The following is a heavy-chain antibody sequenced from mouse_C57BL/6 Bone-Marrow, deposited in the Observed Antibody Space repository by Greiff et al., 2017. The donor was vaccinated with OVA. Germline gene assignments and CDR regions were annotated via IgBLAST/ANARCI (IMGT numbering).Heavy chain of an antibody. CDR1: GYTFTDYE. J-gene: IGHJ2*01. V-gene: IGHV1-15*01. Sequence: VKLMESGAELVRPGASVTLSCKASGYTFTDYEMHWVKQTPVHGLEWIGAIDPETGGTAYNQKFKGKAILTADKSSSTAYMELRSLTSEDSAVYYCTLIYYDPYFDYWGQGTTLTVSS. CDR2: IDPETGGT. D-gene: IGHD2-4*01. CDR3: TLIYYDPYFDY.